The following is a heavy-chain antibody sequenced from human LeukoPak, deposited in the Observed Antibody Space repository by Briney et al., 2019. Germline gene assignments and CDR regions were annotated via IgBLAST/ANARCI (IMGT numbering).Heavy chain of an antibody. V-gene: IGHV3-11*04. CDR1: GFTFSDYY. CDR3: ARGRVTMIVVVSPPVD. D-gene: IGHD3-22*01. Sequence: GGSLRLSCAASGFTFSDYYMSWIRQAPGKGLEWVSYISSSGSTIYYADSVKGRFTISRDNAKNSLYLQMNSLRAEDTAVYYCARGRVTMIVVVSPPVDWGQGTLATVSS. J-gene: IGHJ4*02. CDR2: ISSSGSTI.